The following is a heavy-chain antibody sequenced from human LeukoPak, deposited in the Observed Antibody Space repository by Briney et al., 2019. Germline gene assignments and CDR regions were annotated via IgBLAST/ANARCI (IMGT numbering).Heavy chain of an antibody. J-gene: IGHJ5*02. CDR2: INHSRST. CDR3: ARRGIWDLQIGNWFDP. Sequence: SETLSLTCAVYGGSFSGYYWSWIRQPPGKGLEWIGEINHSRSTNYNPSLKSRVTISVDTSKNQYSLRLTSVTAADTAVYYCARRGIWDLQIGNWFDPWGQGILVTVSS. D-gene: IGHD3-16*01. CDR1: GGSFSGYY. V-gene: IGHV4-34*01.